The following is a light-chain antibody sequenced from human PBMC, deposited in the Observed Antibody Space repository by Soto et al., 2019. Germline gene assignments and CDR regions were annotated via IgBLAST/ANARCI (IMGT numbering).Light chain of an antibody. CDR1: TSNIGSNY. CDR3: AAWDDSLSGSVL. V-gene: IGLV1-47*01. Sequence: QSVLTQPPSASGTPGQRVTISCSGSTSNIGSNYVYWYQHLPGTAPKLLIYRNDQRPSGVPDRFSGSKSGTSASLAISGLRSEDEADYYCAAWDDSLSGSVLFGGGTKLT. CDR2: RND. J-gene: IGLJ2*01.